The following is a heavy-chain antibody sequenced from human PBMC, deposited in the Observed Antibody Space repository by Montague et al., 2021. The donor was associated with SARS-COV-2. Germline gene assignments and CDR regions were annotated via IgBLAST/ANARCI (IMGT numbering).Heavy chain of an antibody. V-gene: IGHV6-1*01. CDR2: TYYRSKWYN. J-gene: IGHJ6*02. Sequence: CAISGDSVSSNSAAWNWIRQSPSRGLERLGRTYYRSKWYNDYAVSVKSRITINPDTSKNQFPLQLNSVTPEDTAVYYCARDTRIQLWFDRDYYYGMDVWGQGTTVTVSS. CDR1: GDSVSSNSAA. CDR3: ARDTRIQLWFDRDYYYGMDV. D-gene: IGHD5-18*01.